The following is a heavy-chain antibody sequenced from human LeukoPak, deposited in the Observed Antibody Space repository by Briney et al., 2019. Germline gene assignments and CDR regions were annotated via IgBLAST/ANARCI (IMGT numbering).Heavy chain of an antibody. J-gene: IGHJ5*02. CDR1: GYTFTGYY. D-gene: IGHD3-9*01. CDR3: ARGSFDKLFNNWFDP. CDR2: INPNSGGT. Sequence: GASVKVSCKASGYTFTGYYMHWVRQAPGQGLEWMGRINPNSGGTNYAQKFQGRVTMTRDTSISTAYMELSRLRSDDTAVYYCARGSFDKLFNNWFDPWGQGTLVTVSS. V-gene: IGHV1-2*06.